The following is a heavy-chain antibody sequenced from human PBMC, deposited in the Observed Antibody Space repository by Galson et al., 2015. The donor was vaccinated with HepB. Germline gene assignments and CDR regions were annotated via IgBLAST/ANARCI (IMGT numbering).Heavy chain of an antibody. J-gene: IGHJ4*02. Sequence: SLRLSCAASGFTVSSNYMSWVRQAPGKGLEWVSAISGSGGSTYYADSVKGRFTISRDNSKNTLYLQMNSLRAEDTAVYYCAAEHPIVVVPAAVTSFGYWGQGTLVTVSS. V-gene: IGHV3-23*01. D-gene: IGHD2-2*01. CDR1: GFTVSSNY. CDR2: ISGSGGST. CDR3: AAEHPIVVVPAAVTSFGY.